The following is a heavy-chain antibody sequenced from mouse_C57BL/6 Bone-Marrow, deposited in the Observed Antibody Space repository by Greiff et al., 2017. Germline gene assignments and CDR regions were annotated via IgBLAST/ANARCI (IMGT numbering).Heavy chain of an antibody. D-gene: IGHD1-1*01. J-gene: IGHJ4*01. CDR2: INPNNGGT. CDR3: ARGGNYYGSSVYAMDY. CDR1: GYTFTDYY. V-gene: IGHV1-26*01. Sequence: EVKLQQSGPELVKPGASVKISCKASGYTFTDYYMNWVKQSHGKSLEWIGDINPNNGGTSYNQKFKGKATLTVDKSSSTAYMELRSLTSEDSAVYYCARGGNYYGSSVYAMDYWGQGTSVTVSS.